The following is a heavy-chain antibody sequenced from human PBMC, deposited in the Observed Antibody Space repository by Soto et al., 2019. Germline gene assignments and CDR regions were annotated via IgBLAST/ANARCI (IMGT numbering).Heavy chain of an antibody. CDR1: GGSINSGGYY. V-gene: IGHV4-31*03. CDR3: ARGILWFGVTYLDY. CDR2: ISYSGDT. Sequence: QVQLQEPGPGLLKPSQTLSLTCTVSGGSINSGGYYWSWIRQLPGKGLDYIGNISYSGDTYSNPSLRSRTTVSLDTSKNQFSLKLSSVTAADTAVYFCARGILWFGVTYLDYWAQGTLVTVSS. J-gene: IGHJ4*02. D-gene: IGHD3-10*01.